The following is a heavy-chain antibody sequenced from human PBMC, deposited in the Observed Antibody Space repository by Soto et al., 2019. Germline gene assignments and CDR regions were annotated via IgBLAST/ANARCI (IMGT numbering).Heavy chain of an antibody. J-gene: IGHJ4*02. V-gene: IGHV3-7*01. CDR3: ARLVAHDFWCGYPTHFDY. CDR2: IKQDGSEK. CDR1: GFTFSSYW. D-gene: IGHD3-3*01. Sequence: GGSLRLSCAASGFTFSSYWMSWVRQAPGKGLEWVANIKQDGSEKYYVDSVKGRSTISRDNAKNSLYLQMNSLRAEDTAVYYCARLVAHDFWCGYPTHFDYWGQGTLVTVSS.